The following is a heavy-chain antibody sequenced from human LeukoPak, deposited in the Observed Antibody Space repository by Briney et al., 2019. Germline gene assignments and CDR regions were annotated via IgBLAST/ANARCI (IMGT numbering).Heavy chain of an antibody. CDR2: ISYDGSNK. J-gene: IGHJ4*02. V-gene: IGHV3-30*18. D-gene: IGHD3-10*01. CDR1: GFTFSSYG. Sequence: PGGSLRLSCAASGFTFSSYGMHWVRQAPGKGLEWVAVISYDGSNKYYADSVKGRFTISRDNSKNTLYLQMNSLRVEDTAVYYCAKDGSGVLWFVRYFEYWGQGTLVTVSS. CDR3: AKDGSGVLWFVRYFEY.